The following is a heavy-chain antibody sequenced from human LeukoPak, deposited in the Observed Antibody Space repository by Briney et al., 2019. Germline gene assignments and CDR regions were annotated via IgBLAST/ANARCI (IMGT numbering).Heavy chain of an antibody. CDR2: IYYSGST. J-gene: IGHJ5*02. D-gene: IGHD3-3*01. CDR1: GGSISSYY. Sequence: SETLSLTCTVSGGSISSYYWSWLRQPPGKGLEWIGYIYYSGSTNYNPSLKSRVTMSVDTSKNQFSLKLSSVTAADTAVYYCARGGSDYDFWSGTKGGWFDPWGQGTLVTVSS. V-gene: IGHV4-59*12. CDR3: ARGGSDYDFWSGTKGGWFDP.